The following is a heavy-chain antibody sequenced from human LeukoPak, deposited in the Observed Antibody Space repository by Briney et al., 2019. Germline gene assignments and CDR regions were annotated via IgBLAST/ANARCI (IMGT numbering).Heavy chain of an antibody. Sequence: PGGSLRLSCAASMSWVRQAPGKGLEWVSGINWNGGSTGYADSVKGRFTISRDNAKNSLYLQMNSLRAEDTAVYYCAEGYYYMDVWGKGTTVTISS. J-gene: IGHJ6*03. CDR3: AEGYYYMDV. V-gene: IGHV3-20*04. CDR2: INWNGGST.